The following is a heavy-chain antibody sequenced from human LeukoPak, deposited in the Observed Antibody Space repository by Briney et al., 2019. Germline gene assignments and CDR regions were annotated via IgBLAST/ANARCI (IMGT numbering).Heavy chain of an antibody. D-gene: IGHD6-19*01. CDR3: ARSTAPSVADN. CDR1: GGSISSYY. V-gene: IGHV4-59*01. Sequence: SETLSLTCTVSGGSISSYYWSWIRQPPGKGLEWIGCIYYSGSTNYNSSLKSRVTISVDTSKNQFSLKLSSVTAADTAVYYCARSTAPSVADNWGQGTLVTVSS. CDR2: IYYSGST. J-gene: IGHJ4*02.